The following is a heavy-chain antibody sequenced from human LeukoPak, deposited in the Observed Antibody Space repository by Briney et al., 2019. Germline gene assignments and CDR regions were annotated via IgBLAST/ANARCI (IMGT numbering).Heavy chain of an antibody. D-gene: IGHD3/OR15-3a*01. J-gene: IGHJ6*04. CDR2: IIPIFGTA. CDR3: ARSSLWTGYPQASPNYYYYYGMDV. V-gene: IGHV1-69*13. CDR1: GYTLTELS. Sequence: SVKVSCKVSGYTLTELSMHWVRQAPGQGLEWMGGIIPIFGTANYAQKFQGRVTITADESTSTAYMELSSLRSEDTAVYYCARSSLWTGYPQASPNYYYYYGMDVWGKGTTVTVSS.